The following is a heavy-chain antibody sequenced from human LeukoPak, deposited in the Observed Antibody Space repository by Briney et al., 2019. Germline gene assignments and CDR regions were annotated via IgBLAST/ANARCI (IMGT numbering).Heavy chain of an antibody. V-gene: IGHV1-2*02. CDR2: INPNSGGT. Sequence: ASVKVSCKASGFIFTKYGISWVRQAPGQGLEWVGWINPNSGGTNYAQKFQGRVTMTRDTSISTAYMELSRLRSDDTAVYYCARGSYIIAAGYWGQGTLVTVSS. CDR3: ARGSYIIAAGY. J-gene: IGHJ4*02. D-gene: IGHD3-10*01. CDR1: GFIFTKYG.